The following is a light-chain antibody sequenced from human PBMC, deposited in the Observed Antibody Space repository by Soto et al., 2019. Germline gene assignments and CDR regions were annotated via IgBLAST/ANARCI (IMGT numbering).Light chain of an antibody. V-gene: IGKV3-20*01. CDR3: QQYYSSWT. Sequence: EIVLTQSPGTPSLSPGERATLSCRASQSISGTFLAWYQHKPGQAPRVLIYGASRRATGIPDRFSGSGSGTDFTLTISRLEPEDFALYYCQQYYSSWTFGQGTKVEMK. J-gene: IGKJ1*01. CDR1: QSISGTF. CDR2: GAS.